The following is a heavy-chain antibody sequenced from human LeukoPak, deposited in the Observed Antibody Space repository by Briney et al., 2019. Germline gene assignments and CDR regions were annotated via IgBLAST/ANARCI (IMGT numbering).Heavy chain of an antibody. V-gene: IGHV4-34*01. J-gene: IGHJ4*02. CDR3: ARWLGYCSGGSCPNFDY. Sequence: SETLSLTCAVYGGSFSGYYWSWIRQPPGKGLEWIGEINHSGSTNYNPSLKSRVTISVDTSKNQFPLKLSSVTAADTAVYYCARWLGYCSGGSCPNFDYWGQGTLVTVSS. CDR1: GGSFSGYY. CDR2: INHSGST. D-gene: IGHD2-15*01.